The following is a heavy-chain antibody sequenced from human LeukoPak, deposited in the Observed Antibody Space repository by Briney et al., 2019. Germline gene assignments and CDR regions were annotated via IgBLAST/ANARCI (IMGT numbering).Heavy chain of an antibody. CDR1: GGSISSSSYY. Sequence: PSETLSLTCTVSGGSISSSSYYWGWIRQPPGKVLEWIGSIYYSGSTYYNPSLKSRVTISVDTSKNQFSLKLSSVTAADTAVYYCARGSGGYYYPFDYWGQGTLVTVSS. J-gene: IGHJ4*02. CDR3: ARGSGGYYYPFDY. V-gene: IGHV4-39*07. D-gene: IGHD3-22*01. CDR2: IYYSGST.